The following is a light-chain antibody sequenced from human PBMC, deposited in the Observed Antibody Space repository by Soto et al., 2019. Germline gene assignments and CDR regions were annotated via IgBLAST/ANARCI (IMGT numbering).Light chain of an antibody. CDR3: AAWDGSLNVVL. J-gene: IGLJ2*01. CDR1: SSNIGTNT. Sequence: SALTQPPSASGTPGQRVTISCSGSSSNIGTNTVNWYQQLPGSAPQLLLYNTNQRPSGVPGRFSGSKSGTSASLAISGLQSEDEADYYCAAWDGSLNVVLFGGGTKLTVL. V-gene: IGLV1-44*01. CDR2: NTN.